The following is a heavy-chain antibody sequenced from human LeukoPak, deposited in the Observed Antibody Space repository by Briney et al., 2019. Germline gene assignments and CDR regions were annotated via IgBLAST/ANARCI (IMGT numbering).Heavy chain of an antibody. Sequence: SETLSLTCTVSGYSLSGGFYWGWIRQPPGKGLEWIGSIYRSGTTYINPSLKSRVTLSIDTSKKQFSLKLTSVTAADTAVYYCARRGSSGSFPFDYWGQGTLVTVSS. D-gene: IGHD3-10*01. CDR2: IYRSGTT. CDR1: GYSLSGGFY. CDR3: ARRGSSGSFPFDY. V-gene: IGHV4-38-2*02. J-gene: IGHJ4*02.